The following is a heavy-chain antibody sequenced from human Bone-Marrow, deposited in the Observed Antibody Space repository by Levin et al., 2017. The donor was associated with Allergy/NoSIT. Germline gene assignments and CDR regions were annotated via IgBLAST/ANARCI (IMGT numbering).Heavy chain of an antibody. CDR3: VRGLSYYDRRGYHALDI. CDR2: IWHDGTEK. J-gene: IGHJ3*02. D-gene: IGHD3-22*01. Sequence: QASETLSLTCAASGFTFSSYDFHWVRQVPGKGLEWVAVIWHDGTEKKYADAVKGRFSISRDKSKSSLDLQMDSLRVEDSAVYYCVRGLSYYDRRGYHALDIWGQGTTVTVSS. CDR1: GFTFSSYD. V-gene: IGHV3-33*01.